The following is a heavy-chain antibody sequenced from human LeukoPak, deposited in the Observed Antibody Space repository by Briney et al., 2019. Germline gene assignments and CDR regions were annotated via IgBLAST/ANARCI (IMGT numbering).Heavy chain of an antibody. V-gene: IGHV3-30*02. D-gene: IGHD6-6*01. CDR2: IRYDGSNK. CDR1: GFTFSSYG. J-gene: IGHJ4*02. CDR3: AGETAPSIAARLGY. Sequence: GGSPRLSCAASGFTFSSYGMHWVRQAPGKGLEWVAFIRYDGSNKYYADSVKGRFTISRDNSKNTLYLQMNSLRAEDTAVYYCAGETAPSIAARLGYWGQGTLVTVSS.